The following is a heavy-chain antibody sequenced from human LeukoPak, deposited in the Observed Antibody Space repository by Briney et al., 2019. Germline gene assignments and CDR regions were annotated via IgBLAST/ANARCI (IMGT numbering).Heavy chain of an antibody. CDR2: ISGSGGST. V-gene: IGHV3-23*01. D-gene: IGHD6-19*01. CDR3: AKDRSGSGWPEFDY. Sequence: GGCLRLSCAASGFTFSSYAMSWVRQAPGKGLEWVSAISGSGGSTYYADSVKGRFTISRDNSKNTLYLQMNSLRAEDTAVYYCAKDRSGSGWPEFDYWGQGTLVTVSS. J-gene: IGHJ4*02. CDR1: GFTFSSYA.